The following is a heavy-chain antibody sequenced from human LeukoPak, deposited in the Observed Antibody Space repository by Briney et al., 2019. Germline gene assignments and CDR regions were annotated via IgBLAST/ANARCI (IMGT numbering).Heavy chain of an antibody. V-gene: IGHV1-2*02. Sequence: ASVKVSCKASGYTFTGYYMHWVRQAPGQGLEWMGWINPNSGGTNYAQKSQGRVTMTRDTSISTAYMELSRLRSDDTAVYYCAKDSSSWYVWIEYYFDYWGQGTLVTVSS. D-gene: IGHD6-13*01. CDR2: INPNSGGT. CDR1: GYTFTGYY. J-gene: IGHJ4*02. CDR3: AKDSSSWYVWIEYYFDY.